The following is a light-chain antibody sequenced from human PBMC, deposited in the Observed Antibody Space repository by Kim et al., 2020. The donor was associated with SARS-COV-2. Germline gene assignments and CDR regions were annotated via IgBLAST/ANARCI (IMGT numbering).Light chain of an antibody. J-gene: IGKJ1*01. V-gene: IGKV1-16*02. CDR2: STS. CDR3: HQYNSSPWT. Sequence: ASVGDRLTITCRASQGIRNYLAWFQQKPGKAPKSLISSTSTLQSGVPSKFSGSESGTDFTLTINSLQPDGFATYYCHQYNSSPWTFGQGTTVDIK. CDR1: QGIRNY.